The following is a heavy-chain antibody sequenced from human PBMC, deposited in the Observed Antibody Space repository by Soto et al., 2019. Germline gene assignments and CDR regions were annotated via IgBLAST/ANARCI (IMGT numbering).Heavy chain of an antibody. J-gene: IGHJ6*03. CDR1: GGTFSSYT. Sequence: QVQLVQSGAEVKKPGSSVKVSCKASGGTFSSYTISWVRQAPGQGIEWMGRIIPILGIANYAQKFQGRVTSTADKSTSTAYMELSSLRSEDTAVYYCASGTHLGEFLYDMDVWCKGTTVTVSS. V-gene: IGHV1-69*02. CDR3: ASGTHLGEFLYDMDV. CDR2: IIPILGIA. D-gene: IGHD3-16*01.